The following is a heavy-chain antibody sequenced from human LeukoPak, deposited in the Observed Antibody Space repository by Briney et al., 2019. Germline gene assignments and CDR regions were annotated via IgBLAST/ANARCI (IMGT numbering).Heavy chain of an antibody. D-gene: IGHD7-27*01. CDR1: GFIFSDYS. Sequence: GGSLRLSCAASGFIFSDYSMNWVRQAPGKGLEWISNIRGSRSGLGSGMYYADSVRGRFTIPRDDAKNSLYLQMSSLRGEDTAFYYCARDNNWGFDYWGQGALVTVSS. CDR2: IRGSRSGLGSGM. V-gene: IGHV3-48*04. J-gene: IGHJ4*02. CDR3: ARDNNWGFDY.